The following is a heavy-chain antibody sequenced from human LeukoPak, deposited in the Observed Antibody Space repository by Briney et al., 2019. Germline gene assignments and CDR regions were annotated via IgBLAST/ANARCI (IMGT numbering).Heavy chain of an antibody. V-gene: IGHV1-2*02. CDR2: INPNSGGT. CDR3: ASDLADIVVVPAAGEDYYYYGMDV. Sequence: ASVKVSCKASGYTFTGYYMHWVRQAPGQGLEWMGWINPNSGGTNYAQKFQGRVTMTRDTSIGTAYMELSRLRSDDTAVYYCASDLADIVVVPAAGEDYYYYGMDVWGQGTTVTVSS. J-gene: IGHJ6*02. D-gene: IGHD2-2*01. CDR1: GYTFTGYY.